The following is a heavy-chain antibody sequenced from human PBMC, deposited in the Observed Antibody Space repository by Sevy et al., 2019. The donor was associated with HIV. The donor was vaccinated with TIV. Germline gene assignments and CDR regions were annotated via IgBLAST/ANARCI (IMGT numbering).Heavy chain of an antibody. CDR1: GYTFTSYG. D-gene: IGHD1-26*01. J-gene: IGHJ5*02. V-gene: IGHV1-18*01. Sequence: ASVKVSCKASGYTFTSYGIIWVRQAPGQGLEWMGWISAYNGNTNYAQKLQGRVTMTTDTSTSTAYMELRSLRSDDTAVYYCARDRVIGSYYENWFDPWGQGTLVTVSS. CDR3: ARDRVIGSYYENWFDP. CDR2: ISAYNGNT.